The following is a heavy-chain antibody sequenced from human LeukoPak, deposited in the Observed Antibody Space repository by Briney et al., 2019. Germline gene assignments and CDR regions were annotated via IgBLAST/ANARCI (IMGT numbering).Heavy chain of an antibody. Sequence: GGSLRLSCAASGFTFSDYAMHWVRQAPGKGLEYVSAISNNGLITYYGNSVKGRFTISRDNSKNTLYLQMNSLRPEDTAVYYCAKEGDYYGSGSYRDGFDIWGQGTRATVSS. CDR3: AKEGDYYGSGSYRDGFDI. D-gene: IGHD3-10*01. CDR1: GFTFSDYA. V-gene: IGHV3-64*01. J-gene: IGHJ3*02. CDR2: ISNNGLIT.